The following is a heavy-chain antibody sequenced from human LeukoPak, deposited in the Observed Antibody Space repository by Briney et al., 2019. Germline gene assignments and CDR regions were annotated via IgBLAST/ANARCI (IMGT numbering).Heavy chain of an antibody. CDR1: GGSINTSSYH. V-gene: IGHV4-39*01. CDR2: IYYSGST. Sequence: SETLSLTCAVSGGSINTSSYHWGWIRQPPGKGLELIGSIYYSGSTHYNPSLKSRVTISADTSKNQFSLKLRSVTAADTAVYYCVRRRYYCDSSGDLGWFDPWGQGTLVTVSS. J-gene: IGHJ5*02. CDR3: VRRRYYCDSSGDLGWFDP. D-gene: IGHD3-22*01.